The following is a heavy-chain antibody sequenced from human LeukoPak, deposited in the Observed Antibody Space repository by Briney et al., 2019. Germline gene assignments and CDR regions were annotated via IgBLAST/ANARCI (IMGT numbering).Heavy chain of an antibody. CDR2: INPNSGGT. D-gene: IGHD7-27*01. V-gene: IGHV1-2*02. Sequence: ASVEVSCKASGYTFTGYGISWVRQAPGQGLEWMGWINPNSGGTNYAQKFQGRVTMTRDTSISTAYMELSRLRSDDTAVYYCARGGDDYGDYWGQGTLVTVSS. CDR1: GYTFTGYG. CDR3: ARGGDDYGDY. J-gene: IGHJ4*02.